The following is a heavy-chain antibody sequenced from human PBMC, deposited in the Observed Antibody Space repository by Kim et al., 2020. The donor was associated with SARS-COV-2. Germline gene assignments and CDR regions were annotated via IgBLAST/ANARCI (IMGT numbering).Heavy chain of an antibody. CDR2: IDHSGTT. CDR3: ARSPVLSRFTWFDA. J-gene: IGHJ5*02. CDR1: GGSFSDYH. D-gene: IGHD3-3*01. V-gene: IGHV4-34*01. Sequence: SETLSLTCAVYGGSFSDYHWNWIRQPPGKGLEWVGKIDHSGTTNYNPSLKSRVTISVDPSRKQSSLHLNSVTAADTAVYYCARSPVLSRFTWFDAWGQGTLVTVSS.